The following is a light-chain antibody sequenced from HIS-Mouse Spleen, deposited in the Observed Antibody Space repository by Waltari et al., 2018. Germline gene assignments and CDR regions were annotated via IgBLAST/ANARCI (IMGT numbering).Light chain of an antibody. V-gene: IGKV2-24*01. CDR2: KIS. J-gene: IGKJ1*01. CDR3: MQATQFPQT. CDR1: QSLVHSYGNSY. Sequence: DIVITQTPLSSPVTLGQPASISCRSRQSLVHSYGNSYLSWLQQRPGQPPRLLIYKISNRFSRVPDRFSGSGAGTDFTLKISRVEAEDVGVYYCMQATQFPQTFGQGTKVEIK.